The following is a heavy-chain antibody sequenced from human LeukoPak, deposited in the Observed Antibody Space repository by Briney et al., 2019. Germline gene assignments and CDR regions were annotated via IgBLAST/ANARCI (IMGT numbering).Heavy chain of an antibody. D-gene: IGHD4-11*01. CDR3: ARPDYCNYVSVDP. Sequence: SETLSLTCTVSGYSISSGYYWGWIRQPPGKGLEWIGSIYHSGSTYYNPSLKSRVTISVDTSKNQFSLKLSSVTAADTAVYYCARPDYCNYVSVDPWGQGTLVTVSS. CDR2: IYHSGST. V-gene: IGHV4-38-2*02. CDR1: GYSISSGYY. J-gene: IGHJ5*02.